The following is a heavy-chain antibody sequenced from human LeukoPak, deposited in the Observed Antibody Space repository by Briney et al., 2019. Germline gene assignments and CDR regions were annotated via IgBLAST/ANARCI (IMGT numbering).Heavy chain of an antibody. CDR1: GGSISNYY. Sequence: PSETLSLPCTVSGGSISNYYGNWIRQPPGKGLEWVGYIYYSGSTNYNPSLKRRLTISVDTSKNRISLKLNSVTAADTAVYYCARHYDGLDFWGQGTLVTVSS. CDR3: ARHYDGLDF. D-gene: IGHD5-12*01. CDR2: IYYSGST. J-gene: IGHJ4*02. V-gene: IGHV4-59*08.